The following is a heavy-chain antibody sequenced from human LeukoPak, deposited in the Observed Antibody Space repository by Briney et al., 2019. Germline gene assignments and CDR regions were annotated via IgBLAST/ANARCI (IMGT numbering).Heavy chain of an antibody. CDR3: ARASSWYNFDY. V-gene: IGHV4-59*01. Sequence: SETLSLTCTVSGGSISSYYWSWIRQPPGKGLEWIGYIYYSGSTNYNPPLKSRVTISVDTPKNQFSLKLSSVTAADTAVYYCARASSWYNFDYWGQGTLVTVSS. CDR2: IYYSGST. CDR1: GGSISSYY. J-gene: IGHJ4*02. D-gene: IGHD6-13*01.